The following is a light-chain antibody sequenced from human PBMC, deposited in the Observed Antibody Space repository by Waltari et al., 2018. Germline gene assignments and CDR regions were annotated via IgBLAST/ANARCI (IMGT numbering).Light chain of an antibody. Sequence: QSALTQPRSVSGSPGQSVTISCTGTSSDVGFYDSVSWYQQHPGKAPNLVIYEVTNWPSGVSNRFSGSKSGNTASLTISGLQAEDEADYYCCAYTSSSVSYVFGTGTKVTVL. CDR1: SSDVGFYDS. V-gene: IGLV2-14*01. CDR2: EVT. J-gene: IGLJ1*01. CDR3: CAYTSSSVSYV.